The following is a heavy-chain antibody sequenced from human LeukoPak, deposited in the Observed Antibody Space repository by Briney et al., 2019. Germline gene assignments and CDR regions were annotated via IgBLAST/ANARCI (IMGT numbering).Heavy chain of an antibody. CDR2: IYYSAST. CDR3: ARSRSSWYYFDY. Sequence: SETLSLTCTVSGGSISSYYWSWIRQPPGKGLEWIGYIYYSASTNYNPSLKSRATISEDTSKNQFSLKLSSVTAADTAVYYCARSRSSWYYFDYWGQGTLVTVSS. J-gene: IGHJ4*02. V-gene: IGHV4-59*08. D-gene: IGHD6-13*01. CDR1: GGSISSYY.